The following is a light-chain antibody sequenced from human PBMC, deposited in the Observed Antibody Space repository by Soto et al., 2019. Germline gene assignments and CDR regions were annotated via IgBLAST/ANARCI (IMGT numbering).Light chain of an antibody. CDR1: QTISSW. J-gene: IGKJ4*02. CDR2: KAS. CDR3: QHYNSYSEA. Sequence: DIPMTQSPSTLSGSVGDRVTITCRASQTISSWLAWYQQKPGKAPKLLIYKASNLKSGVPSRFSGSGSGTEFTLTISSLQPDDFATYYCQHYNSYSEAFGRGTKVDFK. V-gene: IGKV1-5*03.